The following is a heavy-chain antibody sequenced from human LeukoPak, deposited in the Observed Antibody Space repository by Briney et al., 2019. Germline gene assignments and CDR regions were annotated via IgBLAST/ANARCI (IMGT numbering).Heavy chain of an antibody. J-gene: IGHJ4*02. Sequence: GGSLRLSCAASGFTFSSFWMSWVRQAPGKGLEWVANIKQDGSDKYYVDSVKGRFTISRDNAKNTLYLQMNSLRAEDTAVYYCAKDLRGVTTGGFDYWGQGSLVTVSS. CDR1: GFTFSSFW. CDR2: IKQDGSDK. D-gene: IGHD4-11*01. V-gene: IGHV3-7*01. CDR3: AKDLRGVTTGGFDY.